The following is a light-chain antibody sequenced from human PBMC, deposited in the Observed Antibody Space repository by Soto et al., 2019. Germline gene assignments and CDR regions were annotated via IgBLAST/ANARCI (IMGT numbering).Light chain of an antibody. V-gene: IGLV2-8*01. CDR3: SSYAGSNNYV. J-gene: IGLJ1*01. CDR1: SSDVGGYNY. CDR2: EVN. Sequence: QTALTQPPSASGSPGQSVAISCTGTSSDVGGYNYVSWYQLQPGKAPKLMIYEVNMRPSGVPDRFSGSKSGNTASLTVSGLRAEDEADYYCSSYAGSNNYVFGTGTKLTVL.